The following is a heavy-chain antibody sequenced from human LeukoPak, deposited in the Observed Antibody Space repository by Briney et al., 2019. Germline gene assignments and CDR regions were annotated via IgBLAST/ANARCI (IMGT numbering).Heavy chain of an antibody. D-gene: IGHD3-22*01. J-gene: IGHJ3*02. CDR3: ARAGVWDYNDSSGYHNGAFDI. V-gene: IGHV1-2*02. CDR2: INPDSGGT. CDR1: GYTFTSYG. Sequence: VASVKVSCKASGYTFTSYGINWVRQATGPGHEWMGWINPDSGGTNYAQRFQGRVTMTRDTSISKAYMELSRLRSDDTAFYYCARAGVWDYNDSSGYHNGAFDIWGQGTMVTVSS.